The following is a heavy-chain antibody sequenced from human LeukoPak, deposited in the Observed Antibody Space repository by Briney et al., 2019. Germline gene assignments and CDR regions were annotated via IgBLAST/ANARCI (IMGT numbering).Heavy chain of an antibody. V-gene: IGHV3-66*01. CDR2: IYSGGST. D-gene: IGHD6-13*01. CDR1: GFTFSSYS. Sequence: GGSLRLSCAASGFTFSSYSMNWVRQAPGKGLEWVSLIYSGGSTYYADSVKGRFTTSRDNSKNTLYLQMNSLRAEDTAVYYCAKVHLSSSLFDYWGQGTLVTVSS. J-gene: IGHJ4*02. CDR3: AKVHLSSSLFDY.